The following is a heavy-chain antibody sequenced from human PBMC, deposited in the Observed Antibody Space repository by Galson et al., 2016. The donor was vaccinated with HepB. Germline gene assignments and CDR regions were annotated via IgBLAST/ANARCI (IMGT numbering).Heavy chain of an antibody. V-gene: IGHV3-74*01. CDR2: MNSDGIRT. CDR3: AQVRGYGTGSVFDH. J-gene: IGHJ4*02. D-gene: IGHD3-10*01. Sequence: SLRLSCAASGFTFSSYWMHWVRQTPGKGLVWVSRMNSDGIRTSHADSVAGRFTISRDNAKSMLYLQINNLRAADTAVYYCAQVRGYGTGSVFDHWGQGTLVTVSS. CDR1: GFTFSSYW.